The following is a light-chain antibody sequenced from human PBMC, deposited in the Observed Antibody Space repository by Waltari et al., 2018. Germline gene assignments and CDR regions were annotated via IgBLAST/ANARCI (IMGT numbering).Light chain of an antibody. CDR2: GAS. Sequence: EIVLTQSPATLSVSPGERATLSCWASQSIRSTLAWYQQKPGQAPRLLIYGASTRATGIPVGFSGSGSGTYFTLTISSLQSEDFAVYYCQQYTNWPLTFGGGTKVEI. V-gene: IGKV3D-15*01. CDR1: QSIRST. CDR3: QQYTNWPLT. J-gene: IGKJ4*01.